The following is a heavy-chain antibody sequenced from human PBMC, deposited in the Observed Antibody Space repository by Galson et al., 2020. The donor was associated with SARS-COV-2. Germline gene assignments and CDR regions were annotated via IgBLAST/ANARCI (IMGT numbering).Heavy chain of an antibody. J-gene: IGHJ3*02. CDR1: GTSISSGSYS. D-gene: IGHD4-17*01. CDR2: ISHSGGT. Sequence: SETLSLTCAVSGTSISSGSYSWNWIRQPPGKGLEWIGYISHSGGTYYNPSLKSRVTISGDRSKNQFSLRLSSVTAADTAGYYCARLHYGEYAPEAFDIWVPGTRVTVAS. CDR3: ARLHYGEYAPEAFDI. V-gene: IGHV4-30-2*01.